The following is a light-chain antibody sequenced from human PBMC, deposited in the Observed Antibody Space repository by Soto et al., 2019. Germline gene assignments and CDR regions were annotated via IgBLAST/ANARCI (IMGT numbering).Light chain of an antibody. CDR1: QGLNAN. J-gene: IGKJ3*01. V-gene: IGKV1-9*01. Sequence: DIQLTQSPSFLSASIGDRVTITCRASQGLNANLAWYQQKPGKAPKLLIYGASTLQNGVPSRFSGSLSGTEFTLTISSLQPEDFAIYYCQQLSTYPLTFGPGTKVDV. CDR2: GAS. CDR3: QQLSTYPLT.